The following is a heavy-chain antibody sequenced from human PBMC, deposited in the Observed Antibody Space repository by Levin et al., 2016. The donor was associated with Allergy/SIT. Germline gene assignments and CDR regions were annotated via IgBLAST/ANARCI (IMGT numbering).Heavy chain of an antibody. D-gene: IGHD2-15*01. CDR2: ISGSGGNT. CDR3: ANADLAGWYCSGDNCIPQDY. J-gene: IGHJ4*02. Sequence: GESLKISCAASGFTFRKYAMRWVRQAPGKGLEWVSGISGSGGNTYYSDSVKGRFTISRDNSKNTLYLQMNSLRAEDTAIYYCANADLAGWYCSGDNCIPQDYWGQGTLVTVSS. CDR1: GFTFRKYA. V-gene: IGHV3-23*01.